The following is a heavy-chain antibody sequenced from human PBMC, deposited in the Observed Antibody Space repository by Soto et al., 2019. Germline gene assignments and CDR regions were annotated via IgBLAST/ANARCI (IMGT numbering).Heavy chain of an antibody. D-gene: IGHD6-13*01. CDR2: IWYDGSNK. Sequence: QVQLVESGGGVVQPGRSLRLSCAASGFTFSSYGMHWVRQAPGKGLEWVAVIWYDGSNKYYADSVKGRFTISRDNSKNTVYLQMNSLRAEDTAVYYCARVNSGSSSGPDAFDIWGQGTMVTVFS. CDR3: ARVNSGSSSGPDAFDI. J-gene: IGHJ3*02. V-gene: IGHV3-33*01. CDR1: GFTFSSYG.